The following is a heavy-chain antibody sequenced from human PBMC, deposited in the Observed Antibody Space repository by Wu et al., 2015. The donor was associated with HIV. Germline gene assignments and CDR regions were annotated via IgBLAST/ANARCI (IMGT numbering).Heavy chain of an antibody. CDR2: IIPVFGTA. CDR3: AAGPQRERWFDP. V-gene: IGHV1-69*12. CDR1: GGTFSNYT. D-gene: IGHD1-1*01. Sequence: QVQLVQSGVEVKKPGSSVKVSCKASGGTFSNYTISWVRQAPGQGLEWMGGIIPVFGTANYAQRFQGRVTITADESTSTAYMELSSLRFEDTAVYYCAAGPQRERWFDPWGQGTLVTVSS. J-gene: IGHJ5*02.